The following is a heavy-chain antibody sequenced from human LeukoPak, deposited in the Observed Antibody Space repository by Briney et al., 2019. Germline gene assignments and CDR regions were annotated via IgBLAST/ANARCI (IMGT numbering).Heavy chain of an antibody. Sequence: PSETLSLTCTVSGASMSDYYWSWIRQPPGKGLEWIGYIYYTGSTNYNPSLKSRVTMSVDTSKNQISLKLSSVTAADSAVYYCVRRVRYFGQNDYWGQGTLATVSS. D-gene: IGHD3-9*01. CDR2: IYYTGST. V-gene: IGHV4-59*08. J-gene: IGHJ4*02. CDR3: VRRVRYFGQNDY. CDR1: GASMSDYY.